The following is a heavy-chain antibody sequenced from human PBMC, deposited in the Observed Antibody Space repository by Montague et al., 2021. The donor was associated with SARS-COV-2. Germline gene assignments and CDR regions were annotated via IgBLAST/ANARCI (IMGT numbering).Heavy chain of an antibody. CDR2: VHYSGRP. V-gene: IGHV4-39*01. CDR3: TRHVHMAWPEPSPGFDY. CDR1: GDSISSSSYY. D-gene: IGHD1-1*01. Sequence: SETLSLTCTVSGDSISSSSYYWGWIRQPPGKGLEWIGSVHYSGRPYYXPSLQSRVTIYVDTSKNQLSLKLSSVTAADTSVYYCTRHVHMAWPEPSPGFDYWGQGTLVTVSS. J-gene: IGHJ4*02.